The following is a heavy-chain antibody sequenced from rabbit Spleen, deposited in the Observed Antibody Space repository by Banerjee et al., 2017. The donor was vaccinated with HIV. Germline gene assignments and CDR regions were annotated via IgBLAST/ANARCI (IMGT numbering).Heavy chain of an antibody. J-gene: IGHJ3*01. CDR3: ARSSYSGGDYATRLYL. V-gene: IGHV1S40*01. Sequence: VESGGGLVKPGASLTLTCTASGFSFSSSYDMCWVRQAPGKGLEWIGCIYTGNGKTYYASWAKGRFTISKSSSTTVTLQMTSLTAADTATYFCARSSYSGGDYATRLYLWGPGTLVTVS. CDR2: IYTGNGKT. CDR1: GFSFSSSYD. D-gene: IGHD1-1*01.